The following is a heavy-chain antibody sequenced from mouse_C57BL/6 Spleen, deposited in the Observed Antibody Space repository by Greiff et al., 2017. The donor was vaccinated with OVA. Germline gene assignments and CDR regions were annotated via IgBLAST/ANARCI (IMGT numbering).Heavy chain of an antibody. CDR3: ARRGPTIVTFDY. CDR1: GFTFSSYG. D-gene: IGHD2-5*01. J-gene: IGHJ2*01. CDR2: ISSGGSYT. V-gene: IGHV5-6*01. Sequence: EVQVVESGGDLVKPGGSLKLSCAASGFTFSSYGMSWVRQTPDKRLEWVATISSGGSYTYYPDSVKGRFTISRDNAKNTLYLQMSSLKSEDTAMYYCARRGPTIVTFDYWGQGTTLTVSS.